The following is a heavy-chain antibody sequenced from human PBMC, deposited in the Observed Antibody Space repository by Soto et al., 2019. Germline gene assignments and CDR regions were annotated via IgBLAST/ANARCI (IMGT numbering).Heavy chain of an antibody. V-gene: IGHV1-18*01. CDR3: VVAAKPSSFAY. CDR2: NSAYNRNT. CDR1: GYTFTSYG. Sequence: QVQLVQSGAEVKKPGASVKVSCKASGYTFTSYGISWVRQAPGQGLECMGWNSAYNRNTNYAQYPQGRVTETTDTSTSTAYMELTRLRSDDTAVYYCVVAAKPSSFAYWGQGILVSVSS. J-gene: IGHJ4*02. D-gene: IGHD2-15*01.